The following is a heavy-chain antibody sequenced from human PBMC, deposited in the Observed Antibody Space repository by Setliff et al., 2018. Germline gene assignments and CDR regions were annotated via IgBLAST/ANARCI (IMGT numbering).Heavy chain of an antibody. D-gene: IGHD1-26*01. CDR1: GGPISSGSYY. CDR3: AREVGTSTSSDAFDV. V-gene: IGHV4-61*02. Sequence: PSETLSLTCTVSGGPISSGSYYWSWIRQPAGKGLEWIGRIYTSGSTNYNPSLKSRVTISVDTSKNQFSLHLTSVTAADTAVYYCAREVGTSTSSDAFDVWGQGMMVTVSS. J-gene: IGHJ3*01. CDR2: IYTSGST.